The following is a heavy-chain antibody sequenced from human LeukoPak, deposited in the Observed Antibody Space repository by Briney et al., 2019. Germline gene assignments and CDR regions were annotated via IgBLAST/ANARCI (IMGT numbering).Heavy chain of an antibody. CDR2: ISWNSGSI. V-gene: IGHV3-9*01. J-gene: IGHJ4*02. Sequence: PGGSLRLSCAASGFTFDDYAMHWVRQAPGKGLEWVSGISWNSGSIGYADSVKGRFTISRANAKNSLYLQMNSLRAEDTALYYCAKGPGYYDFWSGLPYYFDYWGQGTLVTVSS. D-gene: IGHD3-3*01. CDR1: GFTFDDYA. CDR3: AKGPGYYDFWSGLPYYFDY.